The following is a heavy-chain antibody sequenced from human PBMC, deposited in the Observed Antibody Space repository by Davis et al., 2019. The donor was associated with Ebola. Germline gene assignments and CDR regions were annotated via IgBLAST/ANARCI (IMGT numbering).Heavy chain of an antibody. V-gene: IGHV4-59*01. J-gene: IGHJ5*02. CDR3: ARAGRIAARPGWFDP. Sequence: PSETLSLTCTVSGGSISSYYWSWIRQPPGKGLEWIGYIYYSGSTNYNPSLKSRVTISVDTSKNQFSLKLSSVTAADTAVYYCARAGRIAARPGWFDPWGQGTLVTVSS. CDR1: GGSISSYY. D-gene: IGHD6-6*01. CDR2: IYYSGST.